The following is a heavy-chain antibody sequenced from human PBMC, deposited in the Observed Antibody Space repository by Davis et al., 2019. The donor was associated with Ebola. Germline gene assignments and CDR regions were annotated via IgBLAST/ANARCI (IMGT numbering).Heavy chain of an antibody. CDR3: ARAGDFWSGWSQ. CDR1: SGSISSYY. V-gene: IGHV4-59*01. CDR2: INYSGST. D-gene: IGHD3-3*01. J-gene: IGHJ4*02. Sequence: SETLSLTCTVSSGSISSYYWTWIRQSPGKGLEWIGYINYSGSTNYNPSLKSRVTISVDPSKNQFSLKLRSVTAADTAVYYCARAGDFWSGWSQWGQGTLVTVSS.